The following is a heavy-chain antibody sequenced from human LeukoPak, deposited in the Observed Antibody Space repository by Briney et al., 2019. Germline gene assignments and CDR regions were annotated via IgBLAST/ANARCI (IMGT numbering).Heavy chain of an antibody. CDR3: ATQSVVMSPSPDDAFDI. V-gene: IGHV1-18*01. CDR2: ISGYNGNT. CDR1: GYTFSKYG. J-gene: IGHJ3*02. Sequence: GASVKVSCKASGYTFSKYGITRVRQAHGQGLECMGWISGYNGNTNYAQKLQGRVTMTTETSTNTAYRDLRRLGSGATAVYYCATQSVVMSPSPDDAFDIWGQGTRVTVSS. D-gene: IGHD3-22*01.